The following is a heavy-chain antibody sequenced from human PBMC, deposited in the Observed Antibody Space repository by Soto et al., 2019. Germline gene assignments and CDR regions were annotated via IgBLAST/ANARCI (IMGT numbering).Heavy chain of an antibody. CDR3: ARDCLMLLPAAMGHNLFAP. J-gene: IGHJ5*02. D-gene: IGHD2-2*01. CDR2: ISSSSSYI. Sequence: GGSLRLSCAASGFTFSSYSMNWVRQAPGKGLEWVSSISSSSSYIYYADSVKGRFTISRDNAKNSLYLQMNSLRAEDTAVYYCARDCLMLLPAAMGHNLFAPCGQGSLVTVSS. CDR1: GFTFSSYS. V-gene: IGHV3-21*01.